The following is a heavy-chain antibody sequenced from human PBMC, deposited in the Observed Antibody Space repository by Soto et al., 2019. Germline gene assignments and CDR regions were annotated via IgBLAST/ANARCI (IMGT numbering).Heavy chain of an antibody. Sequence: GGSLRLSCAASGFTFSSYGMHWVRQAPGKGLEWVAVIWYDGSNKYYSDSVKGRFTISRDNSKNTLYLQMNSLRAEDTAVYYCAREKGVTASYHFDYWGQGTLVTVSS. CDR1: GFTFSSYG. D-gene: IGHD2-21*02. CDR3: AREKGVTASYHFDY. V-gene: IGHV3-33*01. CDR2: IWYDGSNK. J-gene: IGHJ4*02.